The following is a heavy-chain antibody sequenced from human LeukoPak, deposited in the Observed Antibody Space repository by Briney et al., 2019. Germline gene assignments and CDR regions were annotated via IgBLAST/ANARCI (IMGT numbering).Heavy chain of an antibody. CDR3: ARVEQGYYYDSSGYYSGYYYYMDV. Sequence: SQTLSLTCTVSGGSISSGGYYWSWIRQHPGKGLEWIGYIYYSGSTYYNPSLKSRVIISVDTSKNQFSLKLSSVTAADTAVYYCARVEQGYYYDSSGYYSGYYYYMDVWGKGTTVTVSS. CDR2: IYYSGST. D-gene: IGHD3-22*01. V-gene: IGHV4-31*03. J-gene: IGHJ6*03. CDR1: GGSISSGGYY.